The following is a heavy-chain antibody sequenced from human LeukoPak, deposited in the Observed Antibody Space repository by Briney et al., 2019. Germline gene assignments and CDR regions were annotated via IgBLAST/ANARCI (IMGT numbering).Heavy chain of an antibody. Sequence: SQTLSLTCTVSGGSISSGGYYWSWIRQHPGKGLEWIGYIYYSGSTYYNPSLKSRVTISVDTSKNQFSLKLSSVTAADTAVYYCARGYSSSWYLAEYFQHWGQGTLVTVSS. CDR3: ARGYSSSWYLAEYFQH. CDR2: IYYSGST. V-gene: IGHV4-31*03. D-gene: IGHD6-13*01. CDR1: GGSISSGGYY. J-gene: IGHJ1*01.